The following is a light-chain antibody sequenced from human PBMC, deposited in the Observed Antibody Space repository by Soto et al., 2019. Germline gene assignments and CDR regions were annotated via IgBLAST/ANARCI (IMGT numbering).Light chain of an antibody. Sequence: QSALTQPRSVSGSPGQSLTISCTGASSDVGSYNYVSWYQQYPGEAPKLLIYDVTQRPSGVPDRFSGSKSGNTASLSISGLQAADEADYYCCSYAGNNILVFGGGTKLTVL. CDR1: SSDVGSYNY. V-gene: IGLV2-11*01. CDR3: CSYAGNNILV. CDR2: DVT. J-gene: IGLJ2*01.